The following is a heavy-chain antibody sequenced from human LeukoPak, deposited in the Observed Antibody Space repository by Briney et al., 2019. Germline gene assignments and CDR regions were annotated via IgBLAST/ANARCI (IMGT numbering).Heavy chain of an antibody. CDR3: ARVGYSSSWFFFNF. CDR1: GISFSSYG. D-gene: IGHD6-13*01. J-gene: IGHJ4*02. CDR2: LSSTGTT. Sequence: GGSLRLSCAASGISFSSYGMSWVRQAPGKGLEWVSTLSSTGTTFYSGSVEGRFTISRANSENTLYLQMDSLRAADTALYYCARVGYSSSWFFFNFWGQGTLVTVSS. V-gene: IGHV3-23*05.